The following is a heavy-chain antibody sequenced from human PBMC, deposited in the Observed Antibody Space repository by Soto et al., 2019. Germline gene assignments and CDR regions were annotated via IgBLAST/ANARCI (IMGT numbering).Heavy chain of an antibody. CDR2: IYHSGST. Sequence: QVQLQESGPGLVKPSGTLSLTCAVSGGSISSSNWWGWVRQPPGKGLGWIGEIYHSGSTNYNPSLKSRVTISVDKSKNQFSLKLSSVTAADTAVYYCAAEIGYCSSTSCHDYWGQGTLVTVSS. CDR3: AAEIGYCSSTSCHDY. CDR1: GGSISSSNW. D-gene: IGHD2-2*01. J-gene: IGHJ4*02. V-gene: IGHV4-4*02.